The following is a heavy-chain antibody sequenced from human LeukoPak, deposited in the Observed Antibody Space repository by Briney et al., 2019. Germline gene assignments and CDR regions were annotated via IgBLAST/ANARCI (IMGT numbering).Heavy chain of an antibody. CDR2: ISANNGNT. Sequence: ASVKVSCRASGYTFSSYVISWVRQAPGQGLEWMGWISANNGNTDYAQTFQGRVTMTTDTSTSTVYMELRSLRSDDTAVYYCAKHPTSSSWFRGGDPRKYYFDYWGQGTLVTVSS. CDR3: AKHPTSSSWFRGGDPRKYYFDY. J-gene: IGHJ4*02. V-gene: IGHV1-18*01. CDR1: GYTFSSYV. D-gene: IGHD6-13*01.